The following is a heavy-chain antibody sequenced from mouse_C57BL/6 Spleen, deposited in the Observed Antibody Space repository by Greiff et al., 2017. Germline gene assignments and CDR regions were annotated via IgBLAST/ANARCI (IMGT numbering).Heavy chain of an antibody. CDR3: ARSGSNYFDD. J-gene: IGHJ2*01. D-gene: IGHD5-1*01. Sequence: QVQLQQPGAELVRPGTSVKMSCKASGYTFTNYWIGWAKQRPGHGLEWIGDIYPGGGYTNYNEKFKGKATLTADKSSSTAYMQFSSLTSEDSAIYYCARSGSNYFDDWGQGTTLTVSS. CDR1: GYTFTNYW. CDR2: IYPGGGYT. V-gene: IGHV1-63*01.